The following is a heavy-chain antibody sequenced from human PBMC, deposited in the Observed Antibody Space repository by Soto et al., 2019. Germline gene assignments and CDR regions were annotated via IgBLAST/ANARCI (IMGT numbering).Heavy chain of an antibody. V-gene: IGHV3-21*01. CDR1: GSILSSHR. CDR3: ASKQVIVYCYGLDV. J-gene: IGHJ6*02. Sequence: PEGSLRLSGAPSGSILSSHRMDWNRPSPGNGREWFSSITDNCVYAHYAYSVPCRLTVARDNSKPSLYLQMDNLRAEDTAVYYCASKQVIVYCYGLDVWRQVTTVTVCS. CDR2: ITDNCVYA. D-gene: IGHD2-15*01.